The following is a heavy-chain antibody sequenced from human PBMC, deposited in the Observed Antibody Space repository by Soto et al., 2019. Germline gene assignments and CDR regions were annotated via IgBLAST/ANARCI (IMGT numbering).Heavy chain of an antibody. J-gene: IGHJ6*02. D-gene: IGHD6-6*01. CDR1: GFTFSSYA. CDR2: ISGSGGST. Sequence: GGSLRLSCAASGFTFSSYAMSWVRQAPGKGLEWVSAISGSGGSTYYADSVKGRFTISRDNSKNTLYLQMNSLRAEDTAVYYCAKSSIAARIHYYGMDVWGQGTTVTVSS. CDR3: AKSSIAARIHYYGMDV. V-gene: IGHV3-23*01.